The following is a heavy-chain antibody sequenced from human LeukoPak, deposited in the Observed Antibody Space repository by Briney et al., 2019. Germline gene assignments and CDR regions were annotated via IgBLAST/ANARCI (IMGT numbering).Heavy chain of an antibody. D-gene: IGHD3-22*01. Sequence: SETLSLTCAVYGGSISSYYWSWIRQSPGKGLEWIGYIYYSGNTDYNPSLKSRVTISVDTSKKQFSMKLFSVTAADTAVYYCARFRYDSSGYSKSWFDPWGQGTLVTVSS. V-gene: IGHV4-59*01. CDR1: GGSISSYY. CDR3: ARFRYDSSGYSKSWFDP. CDR2: IYYSGNT. J-gene: IGHJ5*02.